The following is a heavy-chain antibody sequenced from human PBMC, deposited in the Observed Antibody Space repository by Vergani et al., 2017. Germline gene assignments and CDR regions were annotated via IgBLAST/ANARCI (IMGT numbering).Heavy chain of an antibody. D-gene: IGHD3-22*01. CDR1: GYTFTSYA. V-gene: IGHV1-3*01. J-gene: IGHJ4*02. CDR3: ARTPYYYDSSGYQVH. Sequence: QVQLVQSGAEVKKPGASVKVSCKASGYTFTSYAMHWVRQAPGQRLEWMGWINAGNGNTKYSQKFQGRVTITRDTSASTAYMELSSLRSEDTAVYYCARTPYYYDSSGYQVHWGQGTLVTVSS. CDR2: INAGNGNT.